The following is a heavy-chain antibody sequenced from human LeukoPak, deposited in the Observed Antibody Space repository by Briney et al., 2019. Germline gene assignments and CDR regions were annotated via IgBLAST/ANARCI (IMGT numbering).Heavy chain of an antibody. V-gene: IGHV3-21*04. CDR1: GFTFSSYS. D-gene: IGHD5-24*01. CDR3: AKDRQRWLQFVSAFDY. CDR2: ISSSSSYI. J-gene: IGHJ4*02. Sequence: GGSLRLSCAASGFTFSSYSMNWVRQAPGKGLEWVSSISSSSSYIYYADSVKGRFTISRDNAKNSLYLQMNSLRAEDTAVYYCAKDRQRWLQFVSAFDYWGQGTLVTVSS.